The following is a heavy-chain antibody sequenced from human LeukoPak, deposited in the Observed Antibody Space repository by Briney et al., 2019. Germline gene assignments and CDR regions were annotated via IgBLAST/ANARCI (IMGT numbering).Heavy chain of an antibody. J-gene: IGHJ4*02. V-gene: IGHV3-30*18. CDR1: GFTFSSYG. CDR3: AKDGDIVATMENGGYFDY. D-gene: IGHD5-12*01. CDR2: ISYDGSNK. Sequence: PGRSLRLSCAASGFTFSSYGMHWVRQAPGKGLEWVAVISYDGSNKYYADPVKGRFTISRDNSKNTLYLQMNSLRAEDTAVYYCAKDGDIVATMENGGYFDYWGQGTLVTVSS.